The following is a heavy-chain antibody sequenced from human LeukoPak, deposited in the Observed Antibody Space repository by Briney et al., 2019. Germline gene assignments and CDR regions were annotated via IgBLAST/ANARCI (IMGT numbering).Heavy chain of an antibody. V-gene: IGHV3-53*01. Sequence: PGGSLRLSCAASGFTVSNNYMSWVRQAPGKGLEWVSLIYSGGSTFYADSVRGRFTISRDNSKNTLFLQVNSLRDEDTAVYYCARAPSGAFDIWGQGTMVTVSS. CDR2: IYSGGST. CDR1: GFTVSNNY. CDR3: ARAPSGAFDI. J-gene: IGHJ3*02. D-gene: IGHD1-26*01.